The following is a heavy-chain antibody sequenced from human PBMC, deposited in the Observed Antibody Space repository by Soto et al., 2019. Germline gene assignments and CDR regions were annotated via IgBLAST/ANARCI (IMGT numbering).Heavy chain of an antibody. CDR2: IYYSGST. D-gene: IGHD2-21*02. J-gene: IGHJ6*02. V-gene: IGHV4-30-4*01. CDR3: ARDRGAYCGGDCYSLGVTYYYYGMDV. Sequence: NPSETLSFTCTVSGGSISSGVYYWSWIRRLPGKGLEWIGYIYYSGSTYYNPSLKSRVTISVDTSKNQFSLKLSSVTAADTAVYYCARDRGAYCGGDCYSLGVTYYYYGMDVWGQGTTVTVSS. CDR1: GGSISSGVYY.